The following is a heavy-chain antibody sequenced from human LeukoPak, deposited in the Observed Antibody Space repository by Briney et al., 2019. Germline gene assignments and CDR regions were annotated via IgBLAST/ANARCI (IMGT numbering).Heavy chain of an antibody. D-gene: IGHD2-21*02. J-gene: IGHJ4*02. CDR2: ISSSSSYI. CDR3: ARDGLRRPPTPYCGGDCPLDY. V-gene: IGHV3-21*04. CDR1: GFTFSSYS. Sequence: GGSLRLSCAASGFTFSSYSMNWVRQAPGKGLEWVSSISSSSSYIYYADSVKGRFTISRDNAKNSLYLQMNSLRVEDTAMYYCARDGLRRPPTPYCGGDCPLDYWGQGTLVSVSS.